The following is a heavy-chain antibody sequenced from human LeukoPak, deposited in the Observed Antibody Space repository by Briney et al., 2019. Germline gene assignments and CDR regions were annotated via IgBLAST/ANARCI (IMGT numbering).Heavy chain of an antibody. J-gene: IGHJ4*02. CDR3: AREGGDSSGYPDY. CDR1: GGSLSGYY. CDR2: INHRGST. V-gene: IGHV4-34*01. Sequence: PESLCLTCAVPGGSLSGYYWRGIREPPRGGLGWVGEINHRGSTNHNPPLKSRVTISADPSKNQYSLKLSSVTPADTAVYYCAREGGDSSGYPDYWGQGTLVTVSS. D-gene: IGHD3-22*01.